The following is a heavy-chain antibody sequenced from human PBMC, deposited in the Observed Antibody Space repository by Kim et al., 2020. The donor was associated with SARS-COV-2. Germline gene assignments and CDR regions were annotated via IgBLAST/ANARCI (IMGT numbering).Heavy chain of an antibody. D-gene: IGHD6-19*01. CDR1: GGSISSYY. J-gene: IGHJ6*02. Sequence: SETLSLTCTVSGGSISSYYWSWIRQPPGKGLEWIGYIYYSGSTNYNPSLKSRVTISVDTSKNQFSLKLSSVTAADTAVYYCARELIAVAEADYYYGMDVWGQGTTVTVSS. CDR3: ARELIAVAEADYYYGMDV. CDR2: IYYSGST. V-gene: IGHV4-59*01.